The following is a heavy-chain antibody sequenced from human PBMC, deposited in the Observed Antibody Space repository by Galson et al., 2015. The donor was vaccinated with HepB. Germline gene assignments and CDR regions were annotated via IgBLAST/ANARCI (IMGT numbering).Heavy chain of an antibody. V-gene: IGHV3-33*01. CDR3: ARGQSGYSYGYGPLD. Sequence: SLRLSCAASGFTFSSYGMHWVRQAPGKGLEWVAVIWYDGSNKYYADSVKGRFTISRDNSKNTLYLQMNSLRAEDTAVYYCARGQSGYSYGYGPLDWGQGTLVTVSS. CDR1: GFTFSSYG. J-gene: IGHJ4*02. CDR2: IWYDGSNK. D-gene: IGHD5-18*01.